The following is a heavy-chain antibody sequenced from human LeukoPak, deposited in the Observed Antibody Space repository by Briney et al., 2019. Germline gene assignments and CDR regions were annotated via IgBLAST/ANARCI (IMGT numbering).Heavy chain of an antibody. Sequence: PSETLSLTCAVYGGSFSGYYWSWIRQPPGKGLEWIGEINHSGSTNYNPSLKSRVTISVDTSKNQFSLKLSSVTAADTAVYYCARPNARKWFGELPFDYWGQGTLVTVSS. CDR1: GGSFSGYY. V-gene: IGHV4-34*01. CDR3: ARPNARKWFGELPFDY. J-gene: IGHJ4*02. CDR2: INHSGST. D-gene: IGHD3-10*01.